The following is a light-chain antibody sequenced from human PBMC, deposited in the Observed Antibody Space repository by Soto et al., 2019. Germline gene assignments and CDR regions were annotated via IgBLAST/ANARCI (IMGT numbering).Light chain of an antibody. Sequence: QSALTQPASVSGSPGQSIALSCTGTSSDVGSYNLVSWYQQYPGKAPKLLISEGGKRPSGISNRFSGSKSGKTASLTISGFQAEAGAYYYCCSFAHSNTYVFGTGTKVTAL. CDR2: EGG. J-gene: IGLJ1*01. V-gene: IGLV2-23*01. CDR3: CSFAHSNTYV. CDR1: SSDVGSYNL.